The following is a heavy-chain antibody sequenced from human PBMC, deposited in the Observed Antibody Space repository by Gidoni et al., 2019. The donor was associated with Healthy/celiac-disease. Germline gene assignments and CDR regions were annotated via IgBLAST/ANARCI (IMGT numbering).Heavy chain of an antibody. CDR2: IYTSGST. J-gene: IGHJ4*02. CDR3: ARGETGTRPFDY. V-gene: IGHV4-61*02. D-gene: IGHD1-7*01. Sequence: QVQLQESGPGLVKPSQTLSLTCPVSGGSISRGSYYWSWIRQPAGKGLEWIGRIYTSGSTNYNPSLKSRVTMSVDTSKNQFSLKLSSVTAADTAVYYCARGETGTRPFDYWGQGTLVTVSS. CDR1: GGSISRGSYY.